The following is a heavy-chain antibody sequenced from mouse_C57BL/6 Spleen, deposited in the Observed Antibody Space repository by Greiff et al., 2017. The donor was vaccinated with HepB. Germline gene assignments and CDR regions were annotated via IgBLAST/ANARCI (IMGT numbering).Heavy chain of an antibody. CDR1: GYTFTTYP. CDR3: ARGNDYDDYFDY. Sequence: VQRVESGAELVKPGASVKMSCKASGYTFTTYPIEWMKQNHGKSLEWIGNFHPYNDDTKYNEKFKGKATLTVEKSSSTVYLELSRLTSDDSAVYYCARGNDYDDYFDYWGQGTTLTVSS. CDR2: FHPYNDDT. J-gene: IGHJ2*01. D-gene: IGHD2-4*01. V-gene: IGHV1-47*01.